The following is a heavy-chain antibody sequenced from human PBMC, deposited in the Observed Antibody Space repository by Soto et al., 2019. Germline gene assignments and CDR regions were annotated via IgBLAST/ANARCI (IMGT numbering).Heavy chain of an antibody. V-gene: IGHV3-21*01. CDR1: GFTFSSYT. J-gene: IGHJ4*02. Sequence: GGSLRLSCAASGFTFSSYTMNWVRQAPGKGLEWVSSISSSSSYIYYADSVKGRFTISRDNAKNSLYLQMNSLRAEDTAVYYCERDSKQQLVRFDYWGQGTRVTGSS. CDR3: ERDSKQQLVRFDY. D-gene: IGHD6-13*01. CDR2: ISSSSSYI.